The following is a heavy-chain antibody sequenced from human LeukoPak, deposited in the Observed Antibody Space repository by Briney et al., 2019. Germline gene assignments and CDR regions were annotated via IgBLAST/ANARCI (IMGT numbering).Heavy chain of an antibody. D-gene: IGHD4-23*01. CDR2: INHSGST. Sequence: PSETLSLTCAVYGGSFSGYYWSWIRQPPGEGLEWIGEINHSGSTNYNPSLKSRVTISVDTSKNQFSLKLSSVTAADTAVYYCARKGRRWGALDYWGQGTLVTVSS. CDR1: GGSFSGYY. V-gene: IGHV4-34*01. CDR3: ARKGRRWGALDY. J-gene: IGHJ4*02.